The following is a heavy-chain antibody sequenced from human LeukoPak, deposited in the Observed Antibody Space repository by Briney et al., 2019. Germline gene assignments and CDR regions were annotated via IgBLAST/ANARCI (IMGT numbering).Heavy chain of an antibody. CDR2: INSDGSST. CDR3: ARVRAPFGRKSSGYLGYFDY. CDR1: GFTFSSYW. V-gene: IGHV3-74*01. D-gene: IGHD3-22*01. J-gene: IGHJ4*02. Sequence: PGGSLRLSCAASGFTFSSYWMHWVRHAPGKGLVWVSRINSDGSSTSYADSVKGRFTISRDNAKNTLYLQMNSLRAEDTAVYYCARVRAPFGRKSSGYLGYFDYWGQGTLVTVSS.